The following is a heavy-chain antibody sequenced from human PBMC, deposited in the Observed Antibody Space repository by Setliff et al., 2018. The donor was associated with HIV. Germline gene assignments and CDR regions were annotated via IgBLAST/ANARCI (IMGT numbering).Heavy chain of an antibody. D-gene: IGHD6-13*01. CDR3: ARGYSIALGWFDP. J-gene: IGHJ5*02. V-gene: IGHV1-3*01. CDR1: GYTFTSYA. CDR2: INAGNGNT. Sequence: EASVKVSCKASGYTFTSYAMHWVRQAPGQRLEWMGWINAGNGNTKYSPKFQGRVTITRDTSASTAYMELSSLRSEDTAVYYCARGYSIALGWFDPWGQGTLVTVSS.